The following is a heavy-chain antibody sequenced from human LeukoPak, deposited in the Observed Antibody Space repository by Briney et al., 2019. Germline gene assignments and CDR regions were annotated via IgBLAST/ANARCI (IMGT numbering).Heavy chain of an antibody. J-gene: IGHJ3*02. D-gene: IGHD2-15*01. CDR1: GFTVSSNY. Sequence: GGSLRLSCAASGFTVSSNYMSWVRQAPGKGLEWVSVIYSGGSTYYADSVKGRFTISRDNSKNTLYLQMNGLRAEDTAVYYCAIAAYDAFDIWGQGTMVTVSS. CDR3: AIAAYDAFDI. V-gene: IGHV3-53*01. CDR2: IYSGGST.